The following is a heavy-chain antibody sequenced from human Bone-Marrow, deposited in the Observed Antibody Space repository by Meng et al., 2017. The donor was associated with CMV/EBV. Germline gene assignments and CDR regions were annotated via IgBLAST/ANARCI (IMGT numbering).Heavy chain of an antibody. CDR3: VREDGVDASRGNRFDP. CDR1: GFTFSSYA. V-gene: IGHV3-74*01. J-gene: IGHJ5*02. D-gene: IGHD3-3*01. CDR2: INHDGSNT. Sequence: GESLKISCAASGFTFSSYAMSWVRQAPGKGLVWVSRINHDGSNTIYADSVKGRVTISRDNAKNTLCLQMNTLRAEDTAVYYCVREDGVDASRGNRFDPWGQGNLVSVSS.